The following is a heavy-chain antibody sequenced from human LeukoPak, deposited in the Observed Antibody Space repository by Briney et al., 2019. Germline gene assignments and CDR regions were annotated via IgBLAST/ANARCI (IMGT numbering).Heavy chain of an antibody. CDR2: ISYDGDHK. CDR1: GFTFTDYA. D-gene: IGHD1-26*01. J-gene: IGHJ4*02. CDR3: AREYYSGNYYVFDY. Sequence: GGSLRLSCAASGFTFTDYAIHWVRQAPGKGLEWVAVISYDGDHKYYPDSVKGRFTISRDNSKNTVYLQMNSLRVEDTAVYFCAREYYSGNYYVFDYWGQGTPVTVSS. V-gene: IGHV3-30-3*01.